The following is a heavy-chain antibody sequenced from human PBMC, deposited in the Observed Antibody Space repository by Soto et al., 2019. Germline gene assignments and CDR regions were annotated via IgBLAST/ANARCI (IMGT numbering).Heavy chain of an antibody. CDR3: ASGVLLQTMDV. D-gene: IGHD3-10*01. Sequence: SETLSLTCAVYGGSFSGYYWSWIRQPPGKGLEWIGEINHSGSTNYNPSLKSRVTISVDTSKNQFSLKLSSVTAADTAVYYCASGVLLQTMDVWGQGTTDTVSS. CDR2: INHSGST. CDR1: GGSFSGYY. V-gene: IGHV4-34*01. J-gene: IGHJ6*02.